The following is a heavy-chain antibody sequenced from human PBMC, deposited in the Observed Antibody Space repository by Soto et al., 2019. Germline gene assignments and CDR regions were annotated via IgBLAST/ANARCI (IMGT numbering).Heavy chain of an antibody. CDR1: GFTFSSYD. V-gene: IGHV3-13*01. J-gene: IGHJ6*03. D-gene: IGHD3-10*01. CDR2: IGTAGDT. Sequence: GGSLRLSCAASGFTFSSYDMHWVRQATGKGLEWVSAIGTAGDTYYPGSVKGRFTISRENAKNSLYLQMNSLRAGDTAVYYCARGGVYGSGSYMPYYYYYMDVWGKGTTVTVSS. CDR3: ARGGVYGSGSYMPYYYYYMDV.